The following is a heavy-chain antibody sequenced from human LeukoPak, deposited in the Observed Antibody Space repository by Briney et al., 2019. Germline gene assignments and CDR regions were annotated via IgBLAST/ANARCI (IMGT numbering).Heavy chain of an antibody. J-gene: IGHJ5*02. Sequence: PSETLSLTCTVSGGSMSSYYWSWIRQPPGKGLEWIGYVYYSGTTNYNPSLRSRVTISVDTSKNQFSLKLSSVTAADTAVYFCAKGRVVAGTKTLGYHWFDPWGQGTLVTVSS. V-gene: IGHV4-59*01. CDR3: AKGRVVAGTKTLGYHWFDP. D-gene: IGHD6-19*01. CDR1: GGSMSSYY. CDR2: VYYSGTT.